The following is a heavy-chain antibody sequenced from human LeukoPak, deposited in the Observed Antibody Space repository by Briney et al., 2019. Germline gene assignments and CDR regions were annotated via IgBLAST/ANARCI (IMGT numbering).Heavy chain of an antibody. V-gene: IGHV3-21*01. Sequence: GGSLRLSCAASGFTFSSYSMNWVRQAPGKGLEWVSSISSSSSYIYYADSVKGRFTISRDNAKNSLYLQMNSLRAEDTAVYYCAREGVDSDYGDSWYYFDYWGQGTLVTVSS. CDR2: ISSSSSYI. D-gene: IGHD4-17*01. CDR3: AREGVDSDYGDSWYYFDY. J-gene: IGHJ4*02. CDR1: GFTFSSYS.